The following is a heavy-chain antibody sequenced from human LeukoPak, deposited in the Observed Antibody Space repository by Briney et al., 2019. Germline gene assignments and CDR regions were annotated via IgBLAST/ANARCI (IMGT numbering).Heavy chain of an antibody. J-gene: IGHJ2*01. D-gene: IGHD6-6*01. Sequence: SETLSLTCAVYGGSFSGYYWSWIRQSPGKGLEWIGEINHSGRTNYNPSLKSRLTISVDTSKNQFSLKLNSVTAADTAVYYCARRRQYDSSLFWNFDLWGRGTLVTVSS. CDR1: GGSFSGYY. CDR2: INHSGRT. CDR3: ARRRQYDSSLFWNFDL. V-gene: IGHV4-34*01.